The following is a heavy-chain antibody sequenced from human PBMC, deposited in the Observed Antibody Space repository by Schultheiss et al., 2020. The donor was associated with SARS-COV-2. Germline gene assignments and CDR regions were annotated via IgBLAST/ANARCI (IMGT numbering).Heavy chain of an antibody. V-gene: IGHV1-18*04. CDR1: GYTFTSYG. J-gene: IGHJ6*02. CDR2: ISAYNGNT. D-gene: IGHD3-3*01. CDR3: ARDQAYYDFWSGYYSSGMDV. Sequence: ASVKVSCKASGYTFTSYGISWVRQAPGQGLEWMGWISAYNGNTKYSQKFQGRVTITRDTSASTAYMELSSLRSEDTAVYYCARDQAYYDFWSGYYSSGMDVWGQGTTVTVSS.